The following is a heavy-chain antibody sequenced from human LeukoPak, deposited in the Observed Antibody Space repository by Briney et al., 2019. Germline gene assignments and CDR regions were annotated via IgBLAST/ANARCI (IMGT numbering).Heavy chain of an antibody. Sequence: GGSLRLSCAASGFTFSSYSMNWVRQAPGKGLEWVSSISSSSSYIYYADSVKGRFTISRDNTKNSLYLQMNSLRAEDTAVYYCARDSPYGTAGYWGQGTLVTVSS. CDR3: ARDSPYGTAGY. D-gene: IGHD2-8*02. CDR1: GFTFSSYS. CDR2: ISSSSSYI. J-gene: IGHJ4*02. V-gene: IGHV3-21*01.